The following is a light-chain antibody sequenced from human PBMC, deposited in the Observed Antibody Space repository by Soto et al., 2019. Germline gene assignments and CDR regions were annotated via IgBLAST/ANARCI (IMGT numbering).Light chain of an antibody. CDR2: DVS. CDR3: CSSAGSYVYV. CDR1: SSDVGDYNY. Sequence: QSALTQPRSVSGSPGQSVTISCTGTSSDVGDYNYVSWYQQHPGKAPKLMIYDVSKRPSGVPDRFSGSKSGNTASLTISGLQAEDEADYYCCSSAGSYVYVFGTGTKVTVL. J-gene: IGLJ1*01. V-gene: IGLV2-11*01.